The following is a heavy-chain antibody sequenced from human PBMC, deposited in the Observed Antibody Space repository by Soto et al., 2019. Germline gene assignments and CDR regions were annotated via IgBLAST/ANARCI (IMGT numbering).Heavy chain of an antibody. D-gene: IGHD6-19*01. Sequence: SETLSLTCTVSGGSISSYYWSWIRQPPGKGLEWIGYIYYSGSTNYNPSLKSRVTISVDTSKNQFSLKLSSVTAADTAVYYCARGGAVAGTYNWFDPWGQGTLVTVS. J-gene: IGHJ5*02. CDR1: GGSISSYY. CDR3: ARGGAVAGTYNWFDP. V-gene: IGHV4-59*01. CDR2: IYYSGST.